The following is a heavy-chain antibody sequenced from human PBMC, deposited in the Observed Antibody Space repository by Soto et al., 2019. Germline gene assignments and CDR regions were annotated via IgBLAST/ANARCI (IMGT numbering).Heavy chain of an antibody. J-gene: IGHJ4*02. D-gene: IGHD5-18*01. Sequence: SETLSLTCAVYGGSFSAYYWSWVRQPPGKGLEWIGGIIHSESTKYNPSLKSRVTISVDTSKNQFSLKLSSMTAADTAVYYCARSRRAMVPSDYWGQGTLVTVSS. V-gene: IGHV4-34*12. CDR3: ARSRRAMVPSDY. CDR2: IIHSEST. CDR1: GGSFSAYY.